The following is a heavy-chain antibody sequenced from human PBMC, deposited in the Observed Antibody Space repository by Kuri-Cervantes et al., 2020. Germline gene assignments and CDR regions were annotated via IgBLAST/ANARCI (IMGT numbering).Heavy chain of an antibody. V-gene: IGHV4-31*02. CDR1: GFTLSSYD. Sequence: LRLSCAASGFTLSSYDLSWVRQHPGKGLEWIGYIYYSGSTYYNPSLESRVTISVDTSKNQFSLKLSSVTAADTAVYYCARGKTVYGSGSLYFDYWGQGTLVTVSS. J-gene: IGHJ4*02. CDR3: ARGKTVYGSGSLYFDY. CDR2: IYYSGST. D-gene: IGHD3-10*01.